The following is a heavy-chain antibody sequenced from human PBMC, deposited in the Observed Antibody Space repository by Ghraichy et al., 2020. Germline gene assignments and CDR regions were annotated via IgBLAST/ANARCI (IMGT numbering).Heavy chain of an antibody. CDR3: ARGCSGCSVDY. CDR2: INPSGGTT. V-gene: IGHV1-46*03. CDR1: GYTFTSYY. D-gene: IGHD6-19*01. Sequence: ASVKVSCKASGYTFTSYYIHWVRQAPGQGLEWLGIINPSGGTTSYAQKFQGRVTMTRDTSTSTVYMELSSLRSEDTAVYYCARGCSGCSVDYWGQGTLVTVSS. J-gene: IGHJ4*02.